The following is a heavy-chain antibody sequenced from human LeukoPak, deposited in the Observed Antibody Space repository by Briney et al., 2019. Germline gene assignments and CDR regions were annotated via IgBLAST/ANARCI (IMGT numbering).Heavy chain of an antibody. CDR3: ARDLNPRRAITMVWEYYYYGMDV. V-gene: IGHV3-33*08. J-gene: IGHJ6*02. D-gene: IGHD3-10*01. CDR1: GFTFSSYG. Sequence: QSGRSLRLSCAASGFTFSSYGMHWVRQGPGKGLEWVAVIWYDGSNKYYADSVKGRFTISRDNSKDTLYLQMNSLRVEDTAVYYCARDLNPRRAITMVWEYYYYGMDVWGQGTTVTVSS. CDR2: IWYDGSNK.